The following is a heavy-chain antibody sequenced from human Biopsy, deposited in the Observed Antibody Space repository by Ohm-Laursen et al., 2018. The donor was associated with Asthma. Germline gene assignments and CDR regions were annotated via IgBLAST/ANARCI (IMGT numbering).Heavy chain of an antibody. CDR3: ARVQKSPGDRWFDP. Sequence: APVKVSCNASAYTFIGYHLHWVRQAPGEGLEWMGRINPNGGATIYAQKFQGRVTMTRDTSISTAYMELSRLTSDDTAVYYCARVQKSPGDRWFDPWGQGTLVTVSS. J-gene: IGHJ5*02. V-gene: IGHV1-2*06. CDR1: AYTFIGYH. D-gene: IGHD7-27*01. CDR2: INPNGGAT.